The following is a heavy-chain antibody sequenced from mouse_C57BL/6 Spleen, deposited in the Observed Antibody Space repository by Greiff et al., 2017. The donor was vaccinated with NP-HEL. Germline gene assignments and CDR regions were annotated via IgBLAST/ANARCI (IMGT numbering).Heavy chain of an antibody. CDR3: ARRGGYDEEAMDY. D-gene: IGHD2-2*01. CDR2: ISGGGGNT. Sequence: EVQVVESGGGLVKPGGSLKLSCAASGFTFSSYTMSWVRQTPEKRLEWVATISGGGGNTYYPDSVKGRFTISRDNAKNTLYLQMSSLRSEDTALYYCARRGGYDEEAMDYWGQGTSVTVSS. V-gene: IGHV5-9*01. CDR1: GFTFSSYT. J-gene: IGHJ4*01.